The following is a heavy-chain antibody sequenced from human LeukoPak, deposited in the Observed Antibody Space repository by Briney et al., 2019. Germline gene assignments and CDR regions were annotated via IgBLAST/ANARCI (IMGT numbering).Heavy chain of an antibody. J-gene: IGHJ3*02. Sequence: PSETLSLTCTVSGGSISSYYWSWIRQPPGKGLEWIGYIYYSGSTNYNPSLKSRVTISVDTSKNQFSLKLSSVTAADTAVYYCARDPGYYDSSGYFYSGFDIWGQGTMVTVSS. CDR2: IYYSGST. D-gene: IGHD3-22*01. CDR3: ARDPGYYDSSGYFYSGFDI. V-gene: IGHV4-59*01. CDR1: GGSISSYY.